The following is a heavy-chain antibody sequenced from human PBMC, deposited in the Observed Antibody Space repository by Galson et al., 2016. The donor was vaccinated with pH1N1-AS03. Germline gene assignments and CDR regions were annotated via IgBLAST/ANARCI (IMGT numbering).Heavy chain of an antibody. V-gene: IGHV1-46*01. D-gene: IGHD3-10*01. Sequence: SVKVSCKASGYTFTSYYIHWVRQAPGQGLEWMGMINPSDGGKTYAQRFEDRLTMTRDTSTTTVYLEVRSLYSGDSAVYFCLRERLQGARVSDLWGQGTMVIVSS. CDR2: INPSDGGK. CDR3: LRERLQGARVSDL. J-gene: IGHJ3*01. CDR1: GYTFTSYY.